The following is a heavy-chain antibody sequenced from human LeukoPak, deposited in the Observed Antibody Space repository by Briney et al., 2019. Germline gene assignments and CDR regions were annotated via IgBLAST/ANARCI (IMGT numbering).Heavy chain of an antibody. D-gene: IGHD2-15*01. CDR3: ARGHCSGGSCYDY. J-gene: IGHJ4*02. Sequence: SVKVSCKASGGTFSSYAVSWVRQAPGQGLEWMGGIIPIFGTANYAQKFQGRVTITADESTSTAYMELSSLRSEDTAVYYCARGHCSGGSCYDYWGQGTLVTVSS. V-gene: IGHV1-69*13. CDR1: GGTFSSYA. CDR2: IIPIFGTA.